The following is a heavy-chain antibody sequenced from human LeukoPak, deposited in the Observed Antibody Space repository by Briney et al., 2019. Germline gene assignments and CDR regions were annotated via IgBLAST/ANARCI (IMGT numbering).Heavy chain of an antibody. J-gene: IGHJ4*02. CDR1: GFTFSTNW. CDR3: AREVGDYYDSSGSFGY. V-gene: IGHV3-74*01. D-gene: IGHD3-22*01. CDR2: INSDGSRT. Sequence: GGSLRLSCAASGFTFSTNWMHWVRQGPGKGLVWVSRINSDGSRTIYADSVKGRFTISRDNAKNTLYLQMNSLRAEDTAVYYCAREVGDYYDSSGSFGYWGQGTLVTVSS.